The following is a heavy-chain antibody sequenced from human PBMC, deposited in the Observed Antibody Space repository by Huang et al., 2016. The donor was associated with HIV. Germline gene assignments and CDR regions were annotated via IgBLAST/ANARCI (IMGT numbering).Heavy chain of an antibody. V-gene: IGHV1-69*13. D-gene: IGHD5-18*01. Sequence: QVQLVQSGAEMKKPGSSVKVSCKASGGTFSSFHINWVRQAPGQGLEWMGGIIPIFHTPNYARKFLGRVTITADESTSTAYMELRTLVSNDTAVYFCASLPKDTAMVTYAFDLWGQGTLVTVSS. CDR2: IIPIFHTP. CDR1: GGTFSSFH. CDR3: ASLPKDTAMVTYAFDL. J-gene: IGHJ3*01.